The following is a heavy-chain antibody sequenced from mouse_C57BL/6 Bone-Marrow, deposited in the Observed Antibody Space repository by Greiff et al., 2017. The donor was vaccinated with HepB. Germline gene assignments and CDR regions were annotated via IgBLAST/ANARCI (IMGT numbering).Heavy chain of an antibody. D-gene: IGHD4-1*01. CDR1: GFSLTSYG. V-gene: IGHV2-4*01. J-gene: IGHJ1*03. CDR2: IWSGGST. CDR3: AKKNWDGWYFDV. Sequence: VKLMESGPGLVQPSQSLSITCTVSGFSLTSYGVHWVRQPPGKGLEWLGVIWSGGSTDYNAAFISRLSISKDNSKSQVFFKMNSLQADDTAIYYCAKKNWDGWYFDVWGTGTTVTVSS.